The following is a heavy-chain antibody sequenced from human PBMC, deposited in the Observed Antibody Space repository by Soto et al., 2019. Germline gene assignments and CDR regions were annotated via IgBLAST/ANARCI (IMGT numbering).Heavy chain of an antibody. CDR1: GGSISSGDSF. V-gene: IGHV4-30-4*01. CDR2: IYYNGNT. J-gene: IGHJ6*02. D-gene: IGHD1-1*01. CDR3: ASDTQLGGFGTYYYALDV. Sequence: QVLLQESGPGLVKPSQTLSLTCTVSGGSISSGDSFWSWVRQSPGKGLEWIGYIYYNGNTYYNPALKSRLTMSIDTSKKQFSLTLTSVTAADTAVYHCASDTQLGGFGTYYYALDVWGQGTTVTVSS.